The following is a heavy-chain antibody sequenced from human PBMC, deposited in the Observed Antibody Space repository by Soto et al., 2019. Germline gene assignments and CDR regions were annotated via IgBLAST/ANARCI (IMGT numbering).Heavy chain of an antibody. J-gene: IGHJ5*02. Sequence: SETLSLTCAVYGGSFSGYYWSWIRQPPGKGLEWFGEINHSGSTNYNPSLKSRVTISVDTSKNQFSLKLSSVTAADTAVYYCARSRGQILRYFDWLDPWGQGTLVTVSS. CDR3: ARSRGQILRYFDWLDP. V-gene: IGHV4-34*01. D-gene: IGHD3-9*01. CDR2: INHSGST. CDR1: GGSFSGYY.